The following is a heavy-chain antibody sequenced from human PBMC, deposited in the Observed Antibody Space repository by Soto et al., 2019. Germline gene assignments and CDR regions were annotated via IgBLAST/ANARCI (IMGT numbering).Heavy chain of an antibody. CDR3: ARGGYGRKDY. CDR2: INHSGSI. V-gene: IGHV4-34*01. Sequence: QVQLQQWGAGLLKPSETLSLTCAVYGGSFSGYYWSWIRQPPGKGLEWIGEINHSGSINYNPSLNSGVSISVDTSEYQISLKLSSVTAADTAVYYCARGGYGRKDYLGQGTLVTVSS. CDR1: GGSFSGYY. J-gene: IGHJ4*02. D-gene: IGHD6-13*01.